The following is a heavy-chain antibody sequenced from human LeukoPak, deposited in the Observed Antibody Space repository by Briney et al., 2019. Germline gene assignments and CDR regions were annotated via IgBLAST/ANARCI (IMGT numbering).Heavy chain of an antibody. CDR3: AREILAPGKTHDY. J-gene: IGHJ4*02. V-gene: IGHV3-74*01. CDR2: INDDGSAT. CDR1: GFTFSNYW. Sequence: GGSLRLSCAASGFTFSNYWMHWVRQVPGKGLVWVSRINDDGSATFYADSVKGRFTISRDNAKNTLFLQINSLRAEDTAVYCCAREILAPGKTHDYWGQGTLVTVSS.